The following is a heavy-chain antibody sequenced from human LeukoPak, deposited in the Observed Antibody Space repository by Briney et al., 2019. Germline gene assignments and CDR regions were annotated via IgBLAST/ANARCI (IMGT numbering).Heavy chain of an antibody. J-gene: IGHJ4*02. CDR1: GFTFSSYR. D-gene: IGHD5-24*01. Sequence: PGGSLRLSCAAPGFTFSSYRMNWVRQALGKGQEWVSLISSNSSHTYNADSVKGRFTISRDNAKNSLYLEMNSLRVEDTAVYYCARTRDGYNFGPFDCWGQGTLVTVSS. CDR3: ARTRDGYNFGPFDC. V-gene: IGHV3-21*01. CDR2: ISSNSSHT.